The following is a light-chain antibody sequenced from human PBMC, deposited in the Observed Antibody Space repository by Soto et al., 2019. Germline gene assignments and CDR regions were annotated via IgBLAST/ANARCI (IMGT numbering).Light chain of an antibody. J-gene: IGKJ5*01. CDR2: DAS. CDR1: QNIRSS. V-gene: IGKV3-11*01. Sequence: EVVMTQSPASLSASPGERVTLSCRASQNIRSSLAWYQQRPGQAPRLLIYDASTRATGIPPRFSGSGSGTDFTLTISSLEPEDFAVYYCQQRSNWPPITFGQGTRLEIK. CDR3: QQRSNWPPIT.